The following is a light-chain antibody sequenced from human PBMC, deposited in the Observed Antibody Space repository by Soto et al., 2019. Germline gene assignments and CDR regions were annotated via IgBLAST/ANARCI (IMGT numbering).Light chain of an antibody. CDR2: GAS. V-gene: IGKV3-20*01. CDR3: QQYEDLPRT. Sequence: EIVLTQSPATLSLSPGERATLSCRASQSVTSNYLTWYQQKPGQAPRLLIYGASSRATGIPDRFSGSGSRTDFTLTISKLEPEDFAEYYCQQYEDLPRTFGQGTKVEIK. CDR1: QSVTSNY. J-gene: IGKJ1*01.